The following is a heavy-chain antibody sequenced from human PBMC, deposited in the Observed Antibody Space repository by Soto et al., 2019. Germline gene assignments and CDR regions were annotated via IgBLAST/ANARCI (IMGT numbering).Heavy chain of an antibody. CDR1: GGTFSSYA. CDR3: ARSPPRAMVRGVIISYYYYGMDV. Sequence: SVKVSCKASGGTFSSYAISWVRQAPGQGLEWMGGIIPIFGTANYAQKFQGRVTITADKSTSTAYMELSSLRSEDTAVYYYARSPPRAMVRGVIISYYYYGMDVWGQGTTVTVSS. D-gene: IGHD3-10*01. CDR2: IIPIFGTA. J-gene: IGHJ6*02. V-gene: IGHV1-69*06.